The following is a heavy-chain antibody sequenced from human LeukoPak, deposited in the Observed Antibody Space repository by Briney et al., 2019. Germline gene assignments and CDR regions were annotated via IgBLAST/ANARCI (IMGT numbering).Heavy chain of an antibody. Sequence: GSSVKVSCKASGYTFTNYGISWVRPAPGQGLDGMGWISSYKGNTNYAQKLQGRVTMTTDTSTSTVYMELRRLRSDDTAVYYCARGPYCSGGTCYYQYFDYWGQGTLVTISS. D-gene: IGHD2-15*01. J-gene: IGHJ4*02. CDR2: ISSYKGNT. CDR1: GYTFTNYG. V-gene: IGHV1-18*01. CDR3: ARGPYCSGGTCYYQYFDY.